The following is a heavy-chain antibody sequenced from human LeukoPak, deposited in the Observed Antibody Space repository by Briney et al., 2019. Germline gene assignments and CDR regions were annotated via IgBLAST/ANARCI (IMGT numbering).Heavy chain of an antibody. CDR3: AKVMENLYYDSSGYGAFDI. D-gene: IGHD3-22*01. CDR1: GFTFSSYG. V-gene: IGHV3-30*02. CDR2: IRYDGSNK. Sequence: GSLRLSCAASGFTFSSYGMHWVRQAPGKGLEWVAFIRYDGSNKYYADSVKGRFTISRDNSKNTLYLQMNSLRAEDTAVYYCAKVMENLYYDSSGYGAFDIWGQGTMVTVSS. J-gene: IGHJ3*02.